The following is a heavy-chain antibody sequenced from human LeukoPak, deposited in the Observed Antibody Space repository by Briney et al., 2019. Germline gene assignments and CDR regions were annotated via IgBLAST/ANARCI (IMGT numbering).Heavy chain of an antibody. J-gene: IGHJ3*01. Sequence: SVKVSFTTSVGAFTDFAIYWMRQAPGHGLEWMGRITPTFGTTNYAQKFEDRVTISLDGQTNTAYLEMSSLRSEDTAVYYCARASQTFGAKYNVFDVWGQGTMIIVSS. V-gene: IGHV1-69*15. CDR1: VGAFTDFA. CDR3: ARASQTFGAKYNVFDV. CDR2: ITPTFGTT. D-gene: IGHD3-16*01.